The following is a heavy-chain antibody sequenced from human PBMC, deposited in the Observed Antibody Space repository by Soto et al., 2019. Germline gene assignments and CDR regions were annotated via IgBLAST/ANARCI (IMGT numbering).Heavy chain of an antibody. CDR2: ISAYNGNT. J-gene: IGHJ6*02. V-gene: IGHV1-18*01. CDR1: GYTFTSYG. CDR3: ARAAEYNWNDVGYYYGMDV. D-gene: IGHD1-1*01. Sequence: QVQLVQSGAEVKKPGASVKVSCKASGYTFTSYGISWVRQAPGQGLEWMGWISAYNGNTNYAQKLQGRVTMTTDTSTSTADMELRSLRSDDTAVYYCARAAEYNWNDVGYYYGMDVWGQGTTVTVSS.